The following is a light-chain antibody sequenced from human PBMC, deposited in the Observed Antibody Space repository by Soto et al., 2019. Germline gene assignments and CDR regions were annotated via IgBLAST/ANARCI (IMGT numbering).Light chain of an antibody. CDR2: GNT. Sequence: QSVLTQPPSVSGAAGQRVTISCTGSSSNIGAGYDVHWYQQLPGTAPKLLVYGNTNRPSGVPDRFSGSKSGTSASLAITGLQAEDEAHYYCQSYDSSLSAVVFGGGTKLTV. J-gene: IGLJ2*01. CDR1: SSNIGAGYD. V-gene: IGLV1-40*01. CDR3: QSYDSSLSAVV.